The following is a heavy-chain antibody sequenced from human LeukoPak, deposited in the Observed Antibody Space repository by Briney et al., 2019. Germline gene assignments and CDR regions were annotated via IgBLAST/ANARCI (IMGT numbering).Heavy chain of an antibody. CDR2: IRSKAYGGTT. V-gene: IGHV3-49*04. J-gene: IGHJ4*02. CDR3: TRDGYYYDSSGDKLFDY. Sequence: SGGSLGLSCTASGFTFGDYAMSWVRQAPGKGLEWVGFIRSKAYGGTTEYAASVKGRFTISRDDSKSIAYLQMNSLKTEDTAVYYCTRDGYYYDSSGDKLFDYWGQGTLVTVSS. CDR1: GFTFGDYA. D-gene: IGHD3-22*01.